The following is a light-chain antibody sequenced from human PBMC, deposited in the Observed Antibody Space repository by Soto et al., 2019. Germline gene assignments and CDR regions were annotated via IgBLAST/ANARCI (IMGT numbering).Light chain of an antibody. J-gene: IGKJ5*01. CDR2: GAS. V-gene: IGKV3-20*01. CDR1: QSVSSSY. CDR3: QRYNNCPRT. Sequence: EIVLTKSPGTLSLSPGERATLSCRVSQSVSSSYLAWYQQKPGQAPRLLIYGASSRATGIPDRFSGSGSGTDFTLTISRLEPEDFAVYYCQRYNNCPRTFGQGTRLEI.